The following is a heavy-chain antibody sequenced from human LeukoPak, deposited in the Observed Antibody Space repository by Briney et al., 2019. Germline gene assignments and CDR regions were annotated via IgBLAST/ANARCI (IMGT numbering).Heavy chain of an antibody. D-gene: IGHD6-19*01. CDR3: ARESGSSGFDY. V-gene: IGHV3-48*04. CDR2: ISSSSSTI. J-gene: IGHJ4*02. Sequence: GGSLRLSCAASGFSFSSYSMNWVRQAPGKGLEWVSYISSSSSTIYYADSVKGRFTISRDNAKNSLYLQMNSLRAEDTAVYYCARESGSSGFDYWGQGTLVTVSS. CDR1: GFSFSSYS.